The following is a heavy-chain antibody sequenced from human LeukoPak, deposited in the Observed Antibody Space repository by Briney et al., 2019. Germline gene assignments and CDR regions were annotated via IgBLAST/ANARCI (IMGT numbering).Heavy chain of an antibody. Sequence: SVKVSCKASGGTFSSYAISWVRQAPGQGLEWMGRIIPIFGTANYAQKFQGRVTVTTDESTSTAYMELSSLRSEDTAVYYCARDRVVLRYFDWLLPDYWGQGTLVTVSS. CDR3: ARDRVVLRYFDWLLPDY. CDR1: GGTFSSYA. D-gene: IGHD3-9*01. CDR2: IIPIFGTA. V-gene: IGHV1-69*05. J-gene: IGHJ4*02.